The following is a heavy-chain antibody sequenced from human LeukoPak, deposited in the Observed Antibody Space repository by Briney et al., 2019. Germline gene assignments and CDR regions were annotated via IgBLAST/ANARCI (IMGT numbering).Heavy chain of an antibody. D-gene: IGHD3-9*01. J-gene: IGHJ6*03. CDR1: GYTFTSYG. V-gene: IGHV1-18*01. CDR3: ARVFRNYYDILTGYSLYYYMDV. Sequence: ASVKVSCKASGYTFTSYGITWVRQAPGQGLEWMGWISAYNGNTNYAQKLHGRVTMTTDTSTSTAYMELRSLRSDDTAVYYCARVFRNYYDILTGYSLYYYMDVWGKGTTVTISS. CDR2: ISAYNGNT.